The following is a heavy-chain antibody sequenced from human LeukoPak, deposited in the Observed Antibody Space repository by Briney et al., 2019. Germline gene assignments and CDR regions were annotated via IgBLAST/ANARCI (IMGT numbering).Heavy chain of an antibody. V-gene: IGHV1-2*02. J-gene: IGHJ3*01. CDR2: INPNTGDT. CDR1: GYPFIDYY. D-gene: IGHD2-15*01. CDR3: ASKGAGHCYDASCMGSFDL. Sequence: ASVKVSCKASGYPFIDYYLHWVRQAPGQGLEWMGCINPNTGDTNSAQNFQGRVIMTRDTSITTAYMELSRLKSDDTALYYCASKGAGHCYDASCMGSFDLWGQGTTVAVSS.